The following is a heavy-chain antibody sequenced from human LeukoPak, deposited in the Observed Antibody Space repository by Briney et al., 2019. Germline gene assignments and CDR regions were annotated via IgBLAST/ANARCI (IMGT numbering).Heavy chain of an antibody. CDR2: INSDGSST. J-gene: IGHJ4*02. CDR3: ARPYYDFWSGYPYGGYFDY. Sequence: PGGSLRLSYPAAGFTFSSYWMHWVRQAPGKGLAWVSRINSDGSSTSYADSVKGRFTISRNNSKNTLYLQMNSLRAEDTAVYYCARPYYDFWSGYPYGGYFDYWSQGTLVTV. CDR1: GFTFSSYW. D-gene: IGHD3-3*01. V-gene: IGHV3-74*01.